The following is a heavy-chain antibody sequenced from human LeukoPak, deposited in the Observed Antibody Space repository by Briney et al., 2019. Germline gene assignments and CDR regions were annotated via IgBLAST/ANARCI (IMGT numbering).Heavy chain of an antibody. CDR2: INHSGST. J-gene: IGHJ6*04. D-gene: IGHD3-16*01. V-gene: IGHV4-34*01. CDR1: GGSFSGYY. CDR3: AKDWGV. Sequence: SETLSLTCAVYGGSFSGYYWSWIRQPPGKGLEWIGEINHSGSTNYNPSLKSRVTISVDTSKNQFSLKLSSVTAADTAVYYCAKDWGVWGKGTTVTISS.